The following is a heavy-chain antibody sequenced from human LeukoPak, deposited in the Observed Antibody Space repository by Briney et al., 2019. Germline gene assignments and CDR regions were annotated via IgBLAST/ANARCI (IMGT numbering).Heavy chain of an antibody. CDR3: ARDKEPMAQAYYFDY. CDR1: GGTFSSYA. CDR2: FIPIFGTA. D-gene: IGHD1-14*01. Sequence: SVKVSCKASGGTFSSYAISWVRQAPGQGLEWMGGFIPIFGTANYAQKFQGRVTITADESTSTAYMELSSLRSEDTAVYYCARDKEPMAQAYYFDYWGQGTLVTVSS. J-gene: IGHJ4*02. V-gene: IGHV1-69*13.